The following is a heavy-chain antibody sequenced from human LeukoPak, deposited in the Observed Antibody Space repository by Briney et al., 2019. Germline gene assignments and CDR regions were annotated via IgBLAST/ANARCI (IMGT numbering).Heavy chain of an antibody. Sequence: GGSLRLSCAASGFSFTTYWMSWVRQAPGKGLEWVANINQDGTEKHCGDSVKGRFTISRDNAKNSLYLQMNSLRAEDTAVYYCAELGITMIGGVWGKGTTVTISS. D-gene: IGHD3-10*02. CDR1: GFSFTTYW. V-gene: IGHV3-7*01. J-gene: IGHJ6*04. CDR3: AELGITMIGGV. CDR2: INQDGTEK.